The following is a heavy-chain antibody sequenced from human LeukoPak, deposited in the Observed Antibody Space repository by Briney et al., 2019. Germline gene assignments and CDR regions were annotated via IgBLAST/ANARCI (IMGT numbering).Heavy chain of an antibody. D-gene: IGHD3-10*01. CDR2: ISGSGGRT. CDR1: GFTFSNYG. V-gene: IGHV3-23*01. CDR3: AKEVGQPHARYYFDY. Sequence: GGSLRLSCAVSGFTFSNYGMSWVRQAPGKGLEWVSGISGSGGRTYYADSVKGRFTISRDNSRNTLYLQMNSLRAEDTAVYYCAKEVGQPHARYYFDYWGQGTLVTVSS. J-gene: IGHJ4*02.